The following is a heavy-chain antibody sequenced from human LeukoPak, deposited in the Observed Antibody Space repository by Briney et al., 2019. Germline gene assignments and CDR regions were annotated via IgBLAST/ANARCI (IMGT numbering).Heavy chain of an antibody. J-gene: IGHJ6*02. V-gene: IGHV3-23*01. CDR3: AKDFFGVGNYYYYGMDV. Sequence: PGGSLRLSCAASGFTFSSYAMSWVRQAPGKGLEWVSAISGSGGSTYYADSVKGRFTVSRDNSKNTLYLQMNSLRAEDTAVYYRAKDFFGVGNYYYYGMDVWGQGTTVTVSS. CDR1: GFTFSSYA. CDR2: ISGSGGST. D-gene: IGHD3-3*01.